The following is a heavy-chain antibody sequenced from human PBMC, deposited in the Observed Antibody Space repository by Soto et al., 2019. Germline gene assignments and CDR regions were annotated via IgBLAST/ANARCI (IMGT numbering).Heavy chain of an antibody. CDR1: GGSISSGDYY. J-gene: IGHJ6*02. V-gene: IGHV4-30-4*01. CDR3: DRADYGMDV. CDR2: IYYSEST. Sequence: PSETLSLTCTVSGGSISSGDYYWSWIRQPPGKGLEWIGYIYYSESTYYNPSLKSRVTISVDTSKNQFSLRLSSMTAADTAVYYCDRADYGMDVWGHGTTVTVSS.